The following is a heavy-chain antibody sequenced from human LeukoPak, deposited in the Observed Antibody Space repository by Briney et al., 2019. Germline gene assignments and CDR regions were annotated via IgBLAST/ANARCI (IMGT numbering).Heavy chain of an antibody. J-gene: IGHJ6*03. V-gene: IGHV3-20*04. CDR2: IKWNGGST. D-gene: IGHD1-26*01. CDR1: GFTFDDYD. CDR3: ARDPYSGNYGNDYYYYMDV. Sequence: PGGSLRLSCATSGFTFDDYDMSWVRQAPGKGLEWVSGIKWNGGSTGYVDSVKGRFTISRDNAKNSLYLQMDSLGPEDTAVYYCARDPYSGNYGNDYYYYMDVWGKGTTVTIPS.